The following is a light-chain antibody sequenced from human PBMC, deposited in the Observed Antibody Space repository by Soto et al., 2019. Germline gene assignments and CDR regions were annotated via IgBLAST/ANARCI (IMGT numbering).Light chain of an antibody. CDR3: CSYTSSSTYV. V-gene: IGLV2-14*03. Sequence: SALTQPASVSGSPGQSITVSCTGTSSDVGGYNYVSWYQQHPGKAPQLMIYDVSYRPSGVSDLFSGSKSGNAASLTISGLQAEDEADYYCCSYTSSSTYVFGTGTKVTVL. CDR2: DVS. CDR1: SSDVGGYNY. J-gene: IGLJ1*01.